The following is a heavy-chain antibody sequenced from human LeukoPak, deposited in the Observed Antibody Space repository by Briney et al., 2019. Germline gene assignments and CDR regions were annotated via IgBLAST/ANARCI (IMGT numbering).Heavy chain of an antibody. CDR1: GGTFSSYA. D-gene: IGHD3-22*01. V-gene: IGHV1-69*13. Sequence: SVTVSCTASGGTFSSYAISWVRQAPGQGLEWMGGIIPIFGTANYAQKFQGRVTITADESTSTAYMELSNLRSEDTAVYYCARESTDYYDSSGYYYGPVYWGQGTLVTVSS. J-gene: IGHJ4*02. CDR2: IIPIFGTA. CDR3: ARESTDYYDSSGYYYGPVY.